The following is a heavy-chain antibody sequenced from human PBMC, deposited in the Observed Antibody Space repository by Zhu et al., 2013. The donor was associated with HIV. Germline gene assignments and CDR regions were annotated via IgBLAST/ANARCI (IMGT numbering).Heavy chain of an antibody. J-gene: IGHJ1*01. D-gene: IGHD3-22*01. V-gene: IGHV1-69*01. Sequence: QVQLVQSGPEVKKPGSSVRVSCKASGGTFNTQDFTWVRQAPGQGLEWMGGITPIFGAANYSQKFQGRVKITADESTSTAYMELSSLSSEDTAVYFCARNHYDSGGYFYFQYWGQGTLVIVSS. CDR2: ITPIFGAA. CDR3: ARNHYDSGGYFYFQY. CDR1: GGTFNTQD.